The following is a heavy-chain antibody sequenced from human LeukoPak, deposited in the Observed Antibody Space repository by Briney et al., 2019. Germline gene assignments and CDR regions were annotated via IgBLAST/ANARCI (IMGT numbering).Heavy chain of an antibody. CDR3: TRMTRGHDY. Sequence: SETLSLTCAVSGVSFDDYYWSWVRQTPGKGLEWIGEINHSGYTNDNPSLKSRVTLSMDTSRKQFSLNLRSVTVADAGIYYCTRMTRGHDYWGQGTQVTVSS. V-gene: IGHV4-34*01. J-gene: IGHJ4*02. CDR1: GVSFDDYY. CDR2: INHSGYT. D-gene: IGHD4-11*01.